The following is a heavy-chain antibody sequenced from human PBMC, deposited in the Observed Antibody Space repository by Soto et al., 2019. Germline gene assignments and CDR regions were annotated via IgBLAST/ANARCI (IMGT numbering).Heavy chain of an antibody. CDR3: TRALLKSLDY. Sequence: SETLSLTCTVSGASIGSSHFYWGWIRQPPGKGLEWIGNIYYTGSTYYNSSLKNRVTIFVDTSKNHFSLNLNSVTAADTAMYYCTRALLKSLDYWGQGTLVTVSS. V-gene: IGHV4-39*02. D-gene: IGHD3-9*01. J-gene: IGHJ4*02. CDR2: IYYTGST. CDR1: GASIGSSHFY.